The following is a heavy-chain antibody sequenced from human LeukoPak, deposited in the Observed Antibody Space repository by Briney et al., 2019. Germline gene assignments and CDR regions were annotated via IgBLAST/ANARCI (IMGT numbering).Heavy chain of an antibody. J-gene: IGHJ4*02. CDR3: AKDRSRGSGSYYS. CDR2: ISGSGGST. Sequence: PGGSLRLSYAASGFTFSSYAMSWVRQAPGKGLEWVSAISGSGGSTYYADSVEGRFTISRDNSKNTLYLQMNSLRAEDTAVYYCAKDRSRGSGSYYSWGQGTLVTVSS. V-gene: IGHV3-23*01. CDR1: GFTFSSYA. D-gene: IGHD3-10*01.